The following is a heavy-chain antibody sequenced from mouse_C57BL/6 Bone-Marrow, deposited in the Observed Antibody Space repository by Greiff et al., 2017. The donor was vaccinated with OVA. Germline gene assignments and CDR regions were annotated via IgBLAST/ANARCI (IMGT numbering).Heavy chain of an antibody. CDR1: GFTFSDYY. Sequence: EVMLVESEGGLVQPGSSMKLSCTASGFTFSDYYMAWVRQVPEKGLEWVANINYDGSSTYYLDSLKSRFIISRDNAKNIQYLQMSSLKSEDTATYYCARDHPGLLAMDYWGQGTSVTVSS. V-gene: IGHV5-16*01. D-gene: IGHD1-1*01. CDR2: INYDGSST. J-gene: IGHJ4*01. CDR3: ARDHPGLLAMDY.